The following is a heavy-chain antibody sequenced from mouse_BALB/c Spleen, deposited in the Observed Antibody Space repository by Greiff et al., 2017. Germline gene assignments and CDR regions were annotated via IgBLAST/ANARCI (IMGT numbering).Heavy chain of an antibody. CDR1: GYSITSGYY. V-gene: IGHV3-6*02. CDR3: AREGDGYPLDY. D-gene: IGHD2-3*01. Sequence: QLQQSGPGLVKPSQSLSLTCSVTGYSITSGYYWNWIRQFPGNKLEWMGYISYDGSNNYNPSLKNRISITRDTSKNQFFLKLNSVTTEDTATYYCAREGDGYPLDYWGQGTSVTVSS. CDR2: ISYDGSN. J-gene: IGHJ4*01.